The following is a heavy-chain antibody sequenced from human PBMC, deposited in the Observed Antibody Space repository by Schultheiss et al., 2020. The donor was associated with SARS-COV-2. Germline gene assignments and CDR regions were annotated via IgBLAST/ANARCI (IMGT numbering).Heavy chain of an antibody. CDR1: GGSFSGYY. CDR3: ARDVLLWFGELRKNHYGMDV. D-gene: IGHD3-10*01. Sequence: GSLRLSCAVYGGSFSGYYWSWIRQPPGKGLEWIGEINHSGSTNYNPSLKSRVTISVDTSKNQFSLKLSSVTAADTAVYYCARDVLLWFGELRKNHYGMDVWGQGTTVTVSS. V-gene: IGHV4-34*01. CDR2: INHSGST. J-gene: IGHJ6*02.